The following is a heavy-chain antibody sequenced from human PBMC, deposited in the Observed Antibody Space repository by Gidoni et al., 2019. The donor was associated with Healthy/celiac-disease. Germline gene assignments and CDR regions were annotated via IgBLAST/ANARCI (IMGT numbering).Heavy chain of an antibody. CDR3: ARDRGYYDSSGYWD. Sequence: QVQLQESGPGLVKPSEALSLTCTVPGYSISSGYYWGWIRQPPGKGLEWIGRLFHSGSTYYNPSLKSRVTISVDTSKNQFSLKLSSVTAADTAVYYCARDRGYYDSSGYWDWGQGTLVTVSS. CDR1: GYSISSGYY. D-gene: IGHD3-22*01. V-gene: IGHV4-38-2*02. CDR2: LFHSGST. J-gene: IGHJ4*02.